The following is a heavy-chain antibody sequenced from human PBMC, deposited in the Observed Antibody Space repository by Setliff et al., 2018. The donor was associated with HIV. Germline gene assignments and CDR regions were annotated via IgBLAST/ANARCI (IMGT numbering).Heavy chain of an antibody. J-gene: IGHJ4*02. CDR1: GGTFNSFT. CDR2: IIPVLRTT. CDR3: ATFRSGYLGKSYYLDS. V-gene: IGHV1-69*08. Sequence: ASVKVSCKASGGTFNSFTFTWVRRAPGHGLQWVGGIIPVLRTTHYAQDLQGRVTITADKATSTVYMDLSRLTSGDTAVYYCATFRSGYLGKSYYLDSWGQGTQVTVSS. D-gene: IGHD5-12*01.